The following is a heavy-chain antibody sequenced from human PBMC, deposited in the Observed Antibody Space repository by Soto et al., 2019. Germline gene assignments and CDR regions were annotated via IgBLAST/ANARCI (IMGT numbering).Heavy chain of an antibody. CDR2: IYYSGGT. J-gene: IGHJ5*02. CDR1: GGSISSSSYY. CDR3: ARQASGYYYGWFDP. Sequence: SETLSLTCTVSGGSISSSSYYWGWIRQPPGKGLEWIGSIYYSGGTYYNPSLKSRVTMSVDTSNNQFSLKLSSVTAADTAVYYCARQASGYYYGWFDPWGQGTLVTVSS. D-gene: IGHD3-22*01. V-gene: IGHV4-39*01.